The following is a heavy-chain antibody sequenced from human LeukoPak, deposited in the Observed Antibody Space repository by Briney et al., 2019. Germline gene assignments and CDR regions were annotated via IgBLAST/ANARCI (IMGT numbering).Heavy chain of an antibody. CDR2: FDPEDGET. CDR1: GYTLTELS. CDR3: ATERGSGSYYKPLFDY. V-gene: IGHV1-24*01. J-gene: IGHJ4*02. Sequence: ASVKVSCKVSGYTLTELSMHWVRQAPGKGLEWMGGFDPEDGETIYAQKFQGRVTMTEDTSTDTAYVELSSLRSEDTAVYYCATERGSGSYYKPLFDYWGQGTLVTVSS. D-gene: IGHD3-10*01.